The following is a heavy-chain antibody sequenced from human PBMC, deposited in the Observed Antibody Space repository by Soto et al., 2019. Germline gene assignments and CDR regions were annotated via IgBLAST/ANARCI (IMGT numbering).Heavy chain of an antibody. D-gene: IGHD2-21*02. J-gene: IGHJ4*02. CDR2: FFYSGRS. CDR1: GGSIITSSSTYY. V-gene: IGHV4-39*01. CDR3: VRRHDLTVDAYY. Sequence: SETLSLTCSVSGGSIITSSSTYYWGWMRQPPGKGLEWIASFFYSGRSFYNPSLKSRVTMSVDTSKNQFSLNLSSVTAADTAVYYCVRRHDLTVDAYYWGQGTMVTVSS.